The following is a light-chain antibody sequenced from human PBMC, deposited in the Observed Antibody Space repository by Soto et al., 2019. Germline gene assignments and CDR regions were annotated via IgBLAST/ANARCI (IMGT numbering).Light chain of an antibody. Sequence: EIVLTQSPGTLSLSPGERATLSCRASQSVISNYLAWYQQKPGQAPRLLIYGASSRATGIPDRFGGSGSGTDFTLTISRLEPEDFAVYYCQHYGSSLWTFGQGTKVEIE. CDR2: GAS. J-gene: IGKJ1*01. V-gene: IGKV3-20*01. CDR1: QSVISNY. CDR3: QHYGSSLWT.